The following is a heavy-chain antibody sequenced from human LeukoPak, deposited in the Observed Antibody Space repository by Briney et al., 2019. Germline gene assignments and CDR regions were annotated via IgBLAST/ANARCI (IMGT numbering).Heavy chain of an antibody. Sequence: SQTLSLTCTVSGGSISSGSYYWRWLRQPAGTGLEWIGRIYTSGSTNYNPSLKSRVTISVDTSKNQFSLKLSSVTAADTAVYYCARDGEDGYNLYNWFDPWGQGTLVTVSS. CDR1: GGSISSGSYY. V-gene: IGHV4-61*02. CDR2: IYTSGST. CDR3: ARDGEDGYNLYNWFDP. J-gene: IGHJ5*02. D-gene: IGHD5-24*01.